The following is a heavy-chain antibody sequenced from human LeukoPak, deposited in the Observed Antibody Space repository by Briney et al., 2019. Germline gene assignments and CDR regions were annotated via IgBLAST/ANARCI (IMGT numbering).Heavy chain of an antibody. V-gene: IGHV1-69*04. J-gene: IGHJ4*02. D-gene: IGHD6-19*01. CDR3: ARSPSSGWLDY. CDR2: IIPILGIA. Sequence: ASVKDSCKASGGTFSSYAISWVRQAPGQGLEWMGRIIPILGIANYAQKFQGRVTITADKSTSTAYMELSSLRSEDTAVYYCARSPSSGWLDYWGQGTLVTVSS. CDR1: GGTFSSYA.